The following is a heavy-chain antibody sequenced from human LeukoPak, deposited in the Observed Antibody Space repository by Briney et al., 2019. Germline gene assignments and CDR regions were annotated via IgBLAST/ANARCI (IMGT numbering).Heavy chain of an antibody. D-gene: IGHD6-19*01. V-gene: IGHV4-34*01. CDR3: ASLAVAAEFDY. CDR2: INHSGST. CDR1: GGSFSGYY. Sequence: SETLSLTCAVYGGSFSGYYWSWIRQPPGKGLEWIGEINHSGSTNYNPSLKSRVTISVDTSKNQFSLKLSSVTAADTAVYYCASLAVAAEFDYRGQGTLVTVSS. J-gene: IGHJ4*02.